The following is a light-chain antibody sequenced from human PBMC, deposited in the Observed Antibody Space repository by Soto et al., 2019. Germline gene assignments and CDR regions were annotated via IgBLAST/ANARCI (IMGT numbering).Light chain of an antibody. V-gene: IGKV1-39*01. CDR2: AAS. CDR1: QTISTY. Sequence: DIQMTQSPSSLSASVGDRVTITCRASQTISTYLNWYQQKPGKAPKLLIYAASSLQSGVTSRFSGSGSGTDFTLTISSLQPEDFPIYYCQQSHGIPYTFGQGTKLEIK. CDR3: QQSHGIPYT. J-gene: IGKJ2*01.